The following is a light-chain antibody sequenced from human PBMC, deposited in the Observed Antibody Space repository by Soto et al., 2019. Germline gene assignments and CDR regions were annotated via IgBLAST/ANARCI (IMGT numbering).Light chain of an antibody. CDR1: QTVSSNY. V-gene: IGKV3-20*01. CDR2: GAS. Sequence: ENILTQPPYTLSLSAGERATLSCRASQTVSSNYLAWCQQRPGQAPRLLIYGASTRAAGIPDRFSGSGSGTDFTLTITRLEPEDSAVYFCQQYTGPPTTFGQGTRLEI. J-gene: IGKJ5*01. CDR3: QQYTGPPTT.